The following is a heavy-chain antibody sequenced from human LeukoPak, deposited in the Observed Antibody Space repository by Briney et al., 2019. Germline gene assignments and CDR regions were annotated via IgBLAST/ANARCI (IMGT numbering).Heavy chain of an antibody. CDR2: IKGDDSAR. CDR3: ARDRIAAAGTDYDY. J-gene: IGHJ4*02. Sequence: PGGSLRLSCAASGFTFSSYWMTWVRQAPGKGLEWVANIKGDDSARYYVDSVKGRFTISRDNAYNSVHLQMNSLRPEDTAVYYCARDRIAAAGTDYDYWGQGVLVTVSS. D-gene: IGHD6-13*01. V-gene: IGHV3-7*01. CDR1: GFTFSSYW.